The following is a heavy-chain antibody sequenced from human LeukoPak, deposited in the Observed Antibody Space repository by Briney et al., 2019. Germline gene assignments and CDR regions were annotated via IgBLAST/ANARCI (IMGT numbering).Heavy chain of an antibody. Sequence: KPSETLSLTCTVSGGSISSSSYYWGWIRQPPGKGLEWIGSIYYSGSTYYNPSLKSRVTISVDTSKNQFSLKLSSVTAADTAVYYCARFQRLAYYFDYWGQGTLVTVSS. V-gene: IGHV4-39*01. J-gene: IGHJ4*02. D-gene: IGHD6-25*01. CDR2: IYYSGST. CDR1: GGSISSSSYY. CDR3: ARFQRLAYYFDY.